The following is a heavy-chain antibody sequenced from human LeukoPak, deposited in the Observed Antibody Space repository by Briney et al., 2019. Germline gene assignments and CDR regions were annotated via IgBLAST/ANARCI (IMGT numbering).Heavy chain of an antibody. J-gene: IGHJ3*02. D-gene: IGHD4-17*01. V-gene: IGHV3-53*01. CDR3: AREGSDYGDYDAFDI. Sequence: PGGSLRLSCAASGFTFSSYWMSWVRQAPGKGLEWVSIMYNDGDTYQRDSVKGRFTMSRDNSKNTLYLHMDSLRVEDTAMYFCAREGSDYGDYDAFDIWGRGTMVIVSS. CDR1: GFTFSSYW. CDR2: MYNDGDT.